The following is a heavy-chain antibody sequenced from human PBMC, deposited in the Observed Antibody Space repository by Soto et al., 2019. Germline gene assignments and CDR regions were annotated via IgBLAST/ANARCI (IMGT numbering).Heavy chain of an antibody. V-gene: IGHV3-7*03. Sequence: GGSLRLSCAASAFTFSSYWMSWVRQAPGKGLEWVANIKQDGSEKYYVDSVKGRFTISRDNAKNSLYLQMNSLRAEDTAVYYCARDLFEAARRGEYAFDIWGQGTTVTVSS. CDR3: ARDLFEAARRGEYAFDI. CDR2: IKQDGSEK. D-gene: IGHD3-16*01. CDR1: AFTFSSYW. J-gene: IGHJ3*02.